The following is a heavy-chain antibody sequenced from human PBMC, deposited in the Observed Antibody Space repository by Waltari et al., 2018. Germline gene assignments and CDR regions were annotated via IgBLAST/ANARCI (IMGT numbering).Heavy chain of an antibody. V-gene: IGHV4-4*02. J-gene: IGHJ4*02. CDR2: VHRNGRT. Sequence: WWSWGRQAPDKCLEWIGQVHRNGRTNYNPSLASRAIVSLDSSMNQFSLRILSATAADTAVYYCARDLGRGLFLDSWGQGTLVTVSP. CDR3: ARDLGRGLFLDS. CDR1: W. D-gene: IGHD2-15*01.